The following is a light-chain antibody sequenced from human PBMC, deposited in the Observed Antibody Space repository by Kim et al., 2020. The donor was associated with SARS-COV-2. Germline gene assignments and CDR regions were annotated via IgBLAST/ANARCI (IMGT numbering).Light chain of an antibody. CDR3: QQSFVTMYT. CDR1: QNITNF. J-gene: IGKJ2*01. V-gene: IGKV1-39*01. CDR2: AAS. Sequence: DIQMTQSPSSLSASIGDAVTLTCRASQNITNFLNWYQQKPGSAPRLLIYAASSLQTGVPSRFSGSGSATDFTLTISNLQPEDFATYYCQQSFVTMYTFGQGTKLEI.